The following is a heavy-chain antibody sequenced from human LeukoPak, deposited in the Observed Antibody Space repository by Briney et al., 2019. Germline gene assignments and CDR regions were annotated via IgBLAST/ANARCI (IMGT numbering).Heavy chain of an antibody. CDR2: INHSGST. CDR1: GGSFSGYY. D-gene: IGHD3-3*01. J-gene: IGHJ4*02. CDR3: ARRPAFYYDFWSGPIWYFDY. V-gene: IGHV4-34*01. Sequence: SETLSLTCAVYGGSFSGYYWSWIRQPPGKGLEWIGEINHSGSTNYNPSLKSRVTISVDTSKNQFSLKLSSVTAADTAVYYCARRPAFYYDFWSGPIWYFDYWGQGTLVTVSS.